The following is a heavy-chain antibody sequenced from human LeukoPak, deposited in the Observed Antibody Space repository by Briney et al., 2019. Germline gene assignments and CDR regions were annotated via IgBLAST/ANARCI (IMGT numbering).Heavy chain of an antibody. CDR3: ARDETEEQWLGLGAFDI. D-gene: IGHD6-19*01. Sequence: ASVKVSCKASGYTLTSYGISWVRQAPGQGLEWMGWISGYNGNTNYAQKLQGRVTMTTDTSTSTAYMELRSLRSDDTAVYYCARDETEEQWLGLGAFDIWGQGTMVSVSS. CDR1: GYTLTSYG. CDR2: ISGYNGNT. J-gene: IGHJ3*02. V-gene: IGHV1-18*01.